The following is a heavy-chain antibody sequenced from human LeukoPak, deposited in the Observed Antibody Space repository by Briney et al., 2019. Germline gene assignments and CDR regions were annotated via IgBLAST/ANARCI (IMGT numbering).Heavy chain of an antibody. CDR3: ASSTGDYFDY. Sequence: SETLSLTCTVSGGSFSSGSYYWSWIRQPPGKGLEWIGYIYYSGSTNYNPSLKSRVTISVDTSKNQFSLKLSSVTAADTAVYYCASSTGDYFDYWGQGTLVTVSS. CDR1: GGSFSSGSYY. D-gene: IGHD4-17*01. CDR2: IYYSGST. J-gene: IGHJ4*02. V-gene: IGHV4-61*01.